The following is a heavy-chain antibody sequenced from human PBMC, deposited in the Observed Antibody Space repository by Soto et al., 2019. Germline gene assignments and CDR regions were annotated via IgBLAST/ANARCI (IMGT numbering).Heavy chain of an antibody. CDR2: IYHSGST. D-gene: IGHD1-1*01. J-gene: IGHJ4*02. CDR3: VKATATLRSRNCDY. V-gene: IGHV4-31*03. CDR1: GGSIRTVGHY. Sequence: PSETLSLTCSVSGGSIRTVGHYWTWIRQSPGKGLKWIGSIYHSGSTYYSKSLRSRHTMKVDTYKSQYSLSLNYVTAADTAEYYCVKATATLRSRNCDYWGQGSLVTVSS.